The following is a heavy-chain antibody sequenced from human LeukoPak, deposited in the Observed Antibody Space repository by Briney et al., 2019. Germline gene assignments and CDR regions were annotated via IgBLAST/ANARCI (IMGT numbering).Heavy chain of an antibody. CDR2: ISSDGSKI. Sequence: PGGSLRLSCAASGFIFSNYAMHWVRQAPGKGLEWVALISSDGSKIYYADSVKGRFTISRDNSRNTLYLQMNSLRAEDTAVYYCARDGGDSMTTADYWGQGTLVTVSS. CDR1: GFIFSNYA. V-gene: IGHV3-30*04. J-gene: IGHJ4*02. D-gene: IGHD4-17*01. CDR3: ARDGGDSMTTADY.